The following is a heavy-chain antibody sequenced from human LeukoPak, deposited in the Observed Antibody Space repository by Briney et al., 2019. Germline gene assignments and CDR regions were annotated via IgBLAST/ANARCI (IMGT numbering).Heavy chain of an antibody. Sequence: GGSLRLSCAASGFTFSSYWMHWVRQTPGKGLVCVSRINSAGSSTDYADSVKGRFTISRDNAKNTLYPQMNSLRAEDMAVYYCVRGSNDWIGMDVWGQG. CDR3: VRGSNDWIGMDV. V-gene: IGHV3-74*01. CDR2: INSAGSST. D-gene: IGHD3-9*01. CDR1: GFTFSSYW. J-gene: IGHJ6*02.